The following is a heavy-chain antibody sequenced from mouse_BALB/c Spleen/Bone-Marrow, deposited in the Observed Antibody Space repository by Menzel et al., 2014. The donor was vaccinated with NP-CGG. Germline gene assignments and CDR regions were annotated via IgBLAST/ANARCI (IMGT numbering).Heavy chain of an antibody. D-gene: IGHD4-1*01. CDR1: GFNIKDTY. V-gene: IGHV14-3*02. Sequence: EVQLQQSGTDLVKPGASVKLSCTASGFNIKDTYMHWVKQRPEQGLDWIGRIDPASGNIQYDPKFQGRAAITADTSSNTAYLQLSSLTSEDTAVYYCASLTGKFDYWGQGSPLTVSS. CDR2: IDPASGNI. CDR3: ASLTGKFDY. J-gene: IGHJ2*01.